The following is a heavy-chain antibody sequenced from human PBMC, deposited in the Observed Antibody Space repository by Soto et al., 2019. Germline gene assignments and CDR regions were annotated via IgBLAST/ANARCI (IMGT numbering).Heavy chain of an antibody. CDR1: GFTFSSHG. J-gene: IGHJ3*02. CDR2: LSRGGGST. V-gene: IGHV3-23*01. D-gene: IGHD5-12*01. Sequence: EAQLLDSGGGSVQPGGSLRLSCAASGFTFSSHGMSWIRQAPGKGLEWISGLSRGGGSTYYVDSVKGRFTISRDNAKNTLDLIRKSLIVEDTALYSCARDGQYRTDGLDIWGQGTMVTVSS. CDR3: ARDGQYRTDGLDI.